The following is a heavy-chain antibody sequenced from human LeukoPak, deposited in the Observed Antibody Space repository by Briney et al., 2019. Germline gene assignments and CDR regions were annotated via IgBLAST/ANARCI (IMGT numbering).Heavy chain of an antibody. V-gene: IGHV4-4*07. Sequence: SSETLSLTCTVSGGSISSYYWSWLRQPAGKGLEWIGRIYTSGSTNYNPSLKSRVTMSVDTPKNQFSLKLSSVTAADTAVYYCARRGGMTKAFDIWGQGTMVTVSS. CDR2: IYTSGST. J-gene: IGHJ3*02. D-gene: IGHD4-11*01. CDR1: GGSISSYY. CDR3: ARRGGMTKAFDI.